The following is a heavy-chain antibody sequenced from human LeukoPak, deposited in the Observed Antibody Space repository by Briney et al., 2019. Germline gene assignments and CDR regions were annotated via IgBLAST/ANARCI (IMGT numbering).Heavy chain of an antibody. CDR1: GGSISSYY. CDR2: IYYSGST. D-gene: IGHD3-3*01. J-gene: IGHJ6*03. V-gene: IGHV4-59*08. CDR3: ARLATDYDFWSGYYTGQTTHYYYYMDV. Sequence: PSETLSLTCTVSGGSISSYYWSWIRQPPGKGLEWIGYIYYSGSTNYNPSLKSRVTISVDTSKNQFSLKLSSVTAADTAVYYCARLATDYDFWSGYYTGQTTHYYYYMDVWGKGTTVTVSS.